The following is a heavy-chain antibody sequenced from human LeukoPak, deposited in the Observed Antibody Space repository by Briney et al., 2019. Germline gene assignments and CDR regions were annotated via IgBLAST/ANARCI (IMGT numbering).Heavy chain of an antibody. J-gene: IGHJ3*02. CDR1: GFTFSTYA. V-gene: IGHV3-23*01. CDR3: AKGDYYDSSGYPQIAFDI. D-gene: IGHD3-22*01. Sequence: GGSLRLSCAASGFTFSTYAMSWVRQAPGKGLEWVTGISGRGGSTYYADSVKGRFTISRDNSKNTLYLQMNSLRAEDTAVYYCAKGDYYDSSGYPQIAFDIWGQGTMVTVSS. CDR2: ISGRGGST.